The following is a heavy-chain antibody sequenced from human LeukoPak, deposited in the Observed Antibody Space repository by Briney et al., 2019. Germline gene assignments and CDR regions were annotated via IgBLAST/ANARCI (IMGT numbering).Heavy chain of an antibody. D-gene: IGHD3-10*01. CDR3: ARGTRFAFTVRGGYDY. Sequence: PSETLSLTCAVYGGSFSGYYWSWIRQPPGKGLEWIGEINNSGRTNYYPSLKSRVTISVDTCKNQFSLKLSSVTAADTAVYSCARGTRFAFTVRGGYDYWGQGTLVTVSS. CDR1: GGSFSGYY. J-gene: IGHJ4*02. CDR2: INNSGRT. V-gene: IGHV4-34*01.